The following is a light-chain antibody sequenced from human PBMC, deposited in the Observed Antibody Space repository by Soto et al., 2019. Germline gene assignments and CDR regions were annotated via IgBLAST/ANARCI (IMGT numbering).Light chain of an antibody. CDR2: ATS. CDR1: QSIGHF. CDR3: QQDYDIPHT. J-gene: IGKJ2*01. Sequence: IQVTQSPSSLSTSIGDKVTITCRASQSIGHFLNWYQQKPGKAPNLIIYATSTLRSGVPSRFTGSGSGTDVTITINNLQPQDFADYVCQQDYDIPHTFGQGTSLQI. V-gene: IGKV1-39*01.